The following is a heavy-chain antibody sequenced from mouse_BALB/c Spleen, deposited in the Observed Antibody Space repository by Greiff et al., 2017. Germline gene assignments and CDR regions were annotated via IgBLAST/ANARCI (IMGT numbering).Heavy chain of an antibody. CDR1: GFSLTSYG. CDR3: ARDGGLRRGAYFDY. Sequence: VQLVESGPGLVAPSQSLSITCTVSGFSLTSYGVHWVRQPPGKGLEWLGVIWAGGSTNYNSALMSRLSISKDNSKSQVFLKMNSLQTDDTAMYYCARDGGLRRGAYFDYWGQGTTLTVSS. CDR2: IWAGGST. J-gene: IGHJ2*01. D-gene: IGHD2-4*01. V-gene: IGHV2-9*02.